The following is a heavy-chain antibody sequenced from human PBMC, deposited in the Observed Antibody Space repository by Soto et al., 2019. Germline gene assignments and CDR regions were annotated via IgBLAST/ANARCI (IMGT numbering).Heavy chain of an antibody. V-gene: IGHV4-39*01. CDR1: GGSISSSSYY. Sequence: PSETLSLTCTVSGGSISSSSYYWGWISQPPGKGLEWIGSIYYSGSTYYNPSLKSRVTISVDTSKNQFSLKLSSVTAADTAVYYCARMAKYSSSWYGSYYYYMDVWGKGTTVTVSS. CDR2: IYYSGST. D-gene: IGHD6-13*01. J-gene: IGHJ6*03. CDR3: ARMAKYSSSWYGSYYYYMDV.